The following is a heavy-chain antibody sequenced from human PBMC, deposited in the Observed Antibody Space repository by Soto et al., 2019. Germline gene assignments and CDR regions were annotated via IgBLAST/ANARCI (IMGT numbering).Heavy chain of an antibody. CDR2: IRSRANNFAT. CDR1: GFIFSGSA. Sequence: VGSLRLSCAASGFIFSGSAIHWVRQASGKGLEWVGRIRSRANNFATSSAASVKGRFTFSRDDSKNTAYLQMNTLKPEDTAVYYCARGQGAAIGDYYYHGMDVWGQGTTVTVSS. V-gene: IGHV3-73*01. D-gene: IGHD2-2*02. J-gene: IGHJ6*02. CDR3: ARGQGAAIGDYYYHGMDV.